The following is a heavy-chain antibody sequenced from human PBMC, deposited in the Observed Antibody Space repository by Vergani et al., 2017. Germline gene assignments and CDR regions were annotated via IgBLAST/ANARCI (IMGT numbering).Heavy chain of an antibody. CDR1: GFTFSSYA. Sequence: QVQLVESGGGVVQPGRSLRLSCAASGFTFSSYAMHWVRQAPGKGLEWVAVISYDGSNKYYAESVKGRFTISRDNSKNTLYRQMNSLRAEDTAVYYCARVSYYYDSSGYSDYWGQGTLVTVSS. CDR3: ARVSYYYDSSGYSDY. D-gene: IGHD3-22*01. CDR2: ISYDGSNK. J-gene: IGHJ4*02. V-gene: IGHV3-30*01.